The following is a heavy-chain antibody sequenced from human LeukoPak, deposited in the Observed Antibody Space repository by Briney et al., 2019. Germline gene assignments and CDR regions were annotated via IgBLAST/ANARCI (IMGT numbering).Heavy chain of an antibody. Sequence: PGGSLRLSCAASGFTSTDYYMSWIRQAPGKGLEWASYISSSSSSTNYADSVKGRFTISRDNTKNSLYLQMNSLRAEDTAVYYCARDLTASSWDYYYGMDVWGKGTTVTVSS. CDR1: GFTSTDYY. D-gene: IGHD6-13*01. J-gene: IGHJ6*04. V-gene: IGHV3-11*06. CDR2: ISSSSSST. CDR3: ARDLTASSWDYYYGMDV.